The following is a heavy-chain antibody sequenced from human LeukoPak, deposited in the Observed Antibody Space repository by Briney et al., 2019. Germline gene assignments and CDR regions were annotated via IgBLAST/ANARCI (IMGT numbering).Heavy chain of an antibody. Sequence: GGSLRLSCAASGFPFSAYDMQWVRQAPGKGLEWVSGISRSGPTYYTDSVKGRFTISRDNSESTLYLQMNTLRAEDTAIYYCARVRADYYDSSGYAFDYWGQGTLVTVSS. CDR2: ISRSGPT. CDR3: ARVRADYYDSSGYAFDY. V-gene: IGHV3-23*01. D-gene: IGHD3-22*01. J-gene: IGHJ4*02. CDR1: GFPFSAYD.